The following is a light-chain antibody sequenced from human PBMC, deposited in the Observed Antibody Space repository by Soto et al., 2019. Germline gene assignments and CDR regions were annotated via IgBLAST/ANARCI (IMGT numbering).Light chain of an antibody. CDR2: GAY. J-gene: IGKJ3*01. CDR3: LQYKTFPFT. CDR1: QGISNR. Sequence: DVQLTQFPSSLSASVGDSVTITCRARQGISNRLAWFQQIPGKAPKSLIYGAYSLHSGVPSKFSGSGSGTDFTITISSLQHEDFATYYCLQYKTFPFTFGPGTKVDV. V-gene: IGKV1-16*02.